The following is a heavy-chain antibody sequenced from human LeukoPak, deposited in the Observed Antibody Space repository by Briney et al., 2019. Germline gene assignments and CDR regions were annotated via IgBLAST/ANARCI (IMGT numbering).Heavy chain of an antibody. D-gene: IGHD3-10*01. CDR2: IDPSDSYT. CDR1: GYSFTSYW. CDR3: ARGTNSYYGSGSYSDWFDP. V-gene: IGHV5-10-1*01. J-gene: IGHJ5*02. Sequence: GESLKISCKGSGYSFTSYWISWVRQMPGKGPEWMGRIDPSDSYTNYSPSFQGHLTISADKSIGTAYLQWSSLKASDTAMYYCARGTNSYYGSGSYSDWFDPWGQGTLVTVSS.